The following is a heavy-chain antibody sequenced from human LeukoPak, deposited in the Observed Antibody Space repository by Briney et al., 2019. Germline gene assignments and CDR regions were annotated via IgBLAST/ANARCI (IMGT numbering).Heavy chain of an antibody. CDR2: ISGSDGST. CDR1: GFTFTYYA. J-gene: IGHJ4*02. D-gene: IGHD2-15*01. Sequence: PGGSLRLSCAASGFTFTYYAMSWVRQAPGKGLDWVSAISGSDGSTDYADSVKGRFTISRDNSMNTLYLQMNSLRAEDTALYYCAKGLLGYCSGGSCSPFDYWGQGTLVTVSS. CDR3: AKGLLGYCSGGSCSPFDY. V-gene: IGHV3-23*01.